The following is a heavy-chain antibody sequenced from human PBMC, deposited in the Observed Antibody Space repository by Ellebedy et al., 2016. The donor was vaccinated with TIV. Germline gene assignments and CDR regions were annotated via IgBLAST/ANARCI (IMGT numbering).Heavy chain of an antibody. V-gene: IGHV4-61*02. CDR2: IYTSGST. Sequence: SETLSLTXTVSGGSISSGSYYWSWIRQPAGKGLEWIGRIYTSGSTNYNPSLKSRVTMSVDTSKNQFSLKLSSVTAADTAVYYCARDPGPRSLVGATNAFDIWGQGTMVTVSS. CDR3: ARDPGPRSLVGATNAFDI. J-gene: IGHJ3*02. D-gene: IGHD1-26*01. CDR1: GGSISSGSYY.